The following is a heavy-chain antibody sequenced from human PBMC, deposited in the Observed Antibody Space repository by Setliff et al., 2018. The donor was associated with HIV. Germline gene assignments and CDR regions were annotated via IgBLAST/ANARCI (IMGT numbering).Heavy chain of an antibody. CDR1: GYSISSGYY. J-gene: IGHJ4*02. CDR2: IYYSGST. D-gene: IGHD2-8*02. V-gene: IGHV4-38-2*01. CDR3: AKIDPGKYWSSDY. Sequence: SETLSLTCAVSGYSISSGYYWGWIRQPPGKGLEWIGNIYYSGSTYYNPSLKSRVTISVDMSKNQFSLKLSSVTAADTAVYYCAKIDPGKYWSSDYWGPGTLVTVSS.